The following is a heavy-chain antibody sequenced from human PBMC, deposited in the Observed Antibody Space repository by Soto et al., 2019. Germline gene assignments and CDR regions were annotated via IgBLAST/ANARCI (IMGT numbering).Heavy chain of an antibody. CDR1: GFTFSNHA. CDR2: ISGSGCST. J-gene: IGHJ4*02. V-gene: IGHV3-23*01. Sequence: EVQLLESGGGLVQPGGSLRLSCAASGFTFSNHAMSWVRQAPGKGLEWVSGISGSGCSTYYADSVEGRFTFSRDNSKNTLYLQMNSLRAEDTAVYYCAKDMETISSSGRYFDYWGQGNLVTVSS. D-gene: IGHD6-6*01. CDR3: AKDMETISSSGRYFDY.